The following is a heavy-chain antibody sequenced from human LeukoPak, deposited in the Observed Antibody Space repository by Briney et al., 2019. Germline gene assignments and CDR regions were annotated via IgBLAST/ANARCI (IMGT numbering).Heavy chain of an antibody. V-gene: IGHV4-34*01. CDR3: ARGLVYGYSSGWSY. CDR2: INHSGST. D-gene: IGHD6-19*01. Sequence: SETLSLTCAVYGGSFSGYYWSWIRQPPGKGLEWIGEINHSGSTNYNPSLKSRVTISVDTSKNQFSLKLSSVTAADTAVYYCARGLVYGYSSGWSYWGQGTLVTVSS. CDR1: GGSFSGYY. J-gene: IGHJ4*02.